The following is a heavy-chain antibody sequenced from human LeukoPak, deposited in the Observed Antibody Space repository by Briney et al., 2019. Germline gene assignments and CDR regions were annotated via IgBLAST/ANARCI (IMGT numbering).Heavy chain of an antibody. D-gene: IGHD3-3*01. V-gene: IGHV4-4*07. CDR2: IYTSGST. Sequence: PSETLSLTCTVSGGSISSYYWSWIRQPAGKGLEWIGRIYTSGSTYYNPSLKSRVTISVDTSKNQFSLKLSSVTAADTAVYYCARDVLRFLEWPDYGMDVWGQGTTVTVSS. CDR1: GGSISSYY. CDR3: ARDVLRFLEWPDYGMDV. J-gene: IGHJ6*02.